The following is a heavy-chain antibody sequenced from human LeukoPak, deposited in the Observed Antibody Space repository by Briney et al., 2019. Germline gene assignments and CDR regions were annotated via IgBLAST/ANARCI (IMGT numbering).Heavy chain of an antibody. Sequence: SETLSLTCTVSGGSISSSSYYWGWLRQPPGKGLEWFGSIYYSGSTSYSPSLKSRLTISVDTSKNQFSLKLSSVTAADTAVYYCARIAWDYYYMDVWGKGTTVTISS. V-gene: IGHV4-39*01. D-gene: IGHD2-21*01. J-gene: IGHJ6*03. CDR3: ARIAWDYYYMDV. CDR1: GGSISSSSYY. CDR2: IYYSGST.